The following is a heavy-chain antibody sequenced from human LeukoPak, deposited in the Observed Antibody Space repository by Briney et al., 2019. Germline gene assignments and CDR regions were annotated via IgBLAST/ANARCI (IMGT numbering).Heavy chain of an antibody. V-gene: IGHV1-8*01. D-gene: IGHD3-10*01. J-gene: IGHJ4*02. CDR3: ARGRGVRGAPDY. Sequence: ASVKVSCKASGYTFTSYDINWLRQATGQGLEWMGWMNPNSGSTGYAQKFQGRVTMTRNTSISTAYMELSSLRSEDTAVYYCARGRGVRGAPDYWGQGTLVTVSS. CDR2: MNPNSGST. CDR1: GYTFTSYD.